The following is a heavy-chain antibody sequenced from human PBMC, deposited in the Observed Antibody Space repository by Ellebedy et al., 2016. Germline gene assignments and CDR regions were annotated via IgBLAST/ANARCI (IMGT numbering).Heavy chain of an antibody. CDR3: ARDRYIVVDHYYYYYMDV. J-gene: IGHJ6*03. Sequence: GESLKISCAASGFTFSSYWMSWVRQAPGKGLEWVANIKQDGSEKYYVDSVKGRFTISRDNAKNSLYLQMNSLRAEDTAVYYCARDRYIVVDHYYYYYMDVWGKGTTVTVSS. V-gene: IGHV3-7*01. CDR1: GFTFSSYW. CDR2: IKQDGSEK. D-gene: IGHD2-15*01.